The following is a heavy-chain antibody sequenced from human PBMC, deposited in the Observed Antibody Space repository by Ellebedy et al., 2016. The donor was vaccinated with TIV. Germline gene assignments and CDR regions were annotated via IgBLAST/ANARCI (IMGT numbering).Heavy chain of an antibody. J-gene: IGHJ6*03. D-gene: IGHD2-2*01. CDR1: GFIFSSHS. CDR3: AGDHCSGTTCYMDV. CDR2: IRSSSSYI. V-gene: IGHV3-21*01. Sequence: GESLKISCAASGFIFSSHSMNWVRQAQGKGLEWVASIRSSSSYIHYADSVKGRFTISRDNAKNSLYLQMNSLRAEDTAVYYCAGDHCSGTTCYMDVWGQGTTVTVSS.